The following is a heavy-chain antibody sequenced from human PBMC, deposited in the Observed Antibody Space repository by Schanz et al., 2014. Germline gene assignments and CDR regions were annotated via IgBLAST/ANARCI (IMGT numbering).Heavy chain of an antibody. CDR3: VRDSFFAFDY. Sequence: QGQLVESGGGVVQPGKSLRLSCATSGFIFRSFGIHWVRQAPGKGLVWVSRINGDGSNTNYADSVKGRFTMSRDNAKNSVFLQMNSLRAEDTAVYYCVRDSFFAFDYWGQGTLVTVSS. D-gene: IGHD3-3*01. CDR2: INGDGSNT. J-gene: IGHJ4*02. CDR1: GFIFRSFG. V-gene: IGHV3-30*06.